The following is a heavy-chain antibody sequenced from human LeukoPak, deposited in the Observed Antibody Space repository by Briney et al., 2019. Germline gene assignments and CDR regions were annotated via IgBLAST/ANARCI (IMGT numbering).Heavy chain of an antibody. CDR1: GFTFSSYS. CDR2: ISSSSSYI. V-gene: IGHV3-21*04. J-gene: IGHJ4*02. CDR3: ARVRYSSSLDY. Sequence: GGSLRLSCAASGFTFSSYSMNWVRQAPGKGLEWVSSISSSSSYIYYADSVKGRFTISRHNSKNTLYLQMNSLRAEDTAVYYCARVRYSSSLDYWGQGTLVTVSS. D-gene: IGHD6-6*01.